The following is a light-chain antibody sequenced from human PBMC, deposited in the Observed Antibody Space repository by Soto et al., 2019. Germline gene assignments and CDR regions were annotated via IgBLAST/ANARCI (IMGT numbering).Light chain of an antibody. CDR2: GAS. Sequence: EIVLTQSPGTLSLSQGERATLSCRASENVRNNYLAWYQQKPGQAPRLLISGASKRATGIPDRFSGSGSGTDFTLTISRLEPEDFAVYHCQQYDYSPCSFGQGTKVDIK. V-gene: IGKV3-20*01. CDR3: QQYDYSPCS. J-gene: IGKJ2*04. CDR1: ENVRNNY.